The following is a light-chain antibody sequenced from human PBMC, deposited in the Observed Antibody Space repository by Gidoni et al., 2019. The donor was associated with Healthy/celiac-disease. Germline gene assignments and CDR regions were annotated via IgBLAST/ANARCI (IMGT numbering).Light chain of an antibody. CDR1: QSVSSSY. CDR2: GAS. J-gene: IGKJ3*01. V-gene: IGKV3-20*01. Sequence: EIVLTQSPGTLFLSPGERATLACRASQSVSSSYLAWYQQKPGQAPSLLIYGASSRATGIPDRFSGCGSGTDFTLTISRLEPEDFAVYYCQQYGSSLFTFGPETKVDIK. CDR3: QQYGSSLFT.